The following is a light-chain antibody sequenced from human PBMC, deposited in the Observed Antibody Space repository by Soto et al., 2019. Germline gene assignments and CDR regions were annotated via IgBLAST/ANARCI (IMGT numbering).Light chain of an antibody. CDR3: QHYNNWPPWT. Sequence: EIVVTQSPGTLSVSPGERATLSCLASQSVSSDLAWYQQKPGQAPRLLIYGASIRATGIPARFSGSGSGTEFTLTISTLQSEDFAIYYCQHYNNWPPWTFGQGTKVDIK. V-gene: IGKV3-15*01. CDR1: QSVSSD. CDR2: GAS. J-gene: IGKJ1*01.